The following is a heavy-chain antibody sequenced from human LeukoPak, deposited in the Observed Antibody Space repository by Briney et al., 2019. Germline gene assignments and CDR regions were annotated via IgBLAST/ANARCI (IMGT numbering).Heavy chain of an antibody. J-gene: IGHJ4*02. CDR2: IYWDDDK. Sequence: SGPTLLKPTQPLTLTCSFSGFSLSTSGVGVGWIRQSPGKALEWLALIYWDDDKRYSPSLRTRLTIVKDTSNNQVVLIMTNVDPADTATYYCAHRRSGYNWNHGDFDYWGQGNLVTVSS. V-gene: IGHV2-5*02. CDR3: AHRRSGYNWNHGDFDY. CDR1: GFSLSTSGVG. D-gene: IGHD1-14*01.